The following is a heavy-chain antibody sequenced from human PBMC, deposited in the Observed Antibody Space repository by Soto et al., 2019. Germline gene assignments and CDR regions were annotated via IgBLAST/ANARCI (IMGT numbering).Heavy chain of an antibody. D-gene: IGHD3-9*01. J-gene: IGHJ6*02. CDR1: GFTFSSYD. CDR2: IGTAGDT. Sequence: GGSLRLSCAASGFTFSSYDMHWVRQATGKGLEWVSAIGTAGDTYYPGSVKGRFTISRENAKNSLYLQMNSLRAGDTAVYYCARSSFRYCDWSLDMYYYYGMDVWGQGTTVTVSS. CDR3: ARSSFRYCDWSLDMYYYYGMDV. V-gene: IGHV3-13*04.